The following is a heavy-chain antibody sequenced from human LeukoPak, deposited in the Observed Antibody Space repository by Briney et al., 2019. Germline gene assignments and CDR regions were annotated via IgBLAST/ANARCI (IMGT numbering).Heavy chain of an antibody. D-gene: IGHD5-24*01. Sequence: GGSLRLSCAASGFTFSSYSMNWVRQAPGKGLEWVSYISSSSGTIYYADSVKGRFTISRDNAKNSLYLQMNSLRDEDTAVYYCASLGYKTITGSYYFDYWGQGTLVTVSS. CDR3: ASLGYKTITGSYYFDY. V-gene: IGHV3-48*02. CDR2: ISSSSGTI. CDR1: GFTFSSYS. J-gene: IGHJ4*02.